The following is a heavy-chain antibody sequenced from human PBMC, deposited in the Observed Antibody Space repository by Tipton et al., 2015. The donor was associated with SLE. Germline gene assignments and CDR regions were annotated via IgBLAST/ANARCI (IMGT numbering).Heavy chain of an antibody. J-gene: IGHJ4*02. CDR1: GGSISSADYY. V-gene: IGHV4-31*03. CDR2: IYYTMSA. CDR3: ARVPRTFYYDYSGHFDY. D-gene: IGHD3-22*01. Sequence: TLSLTCTVSGGSISSADYYWSWIRQPPGKGLEWIGYIYYTMSAYYNPSLKSRVIISLDTSKNHFSLKLSSVTAADTAVYYCARVPRTFYYDYSGHFDYWGPGTLVTFSS.